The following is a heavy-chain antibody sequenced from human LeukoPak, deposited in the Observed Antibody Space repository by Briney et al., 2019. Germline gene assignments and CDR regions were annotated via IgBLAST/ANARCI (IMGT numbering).Heavy chain of an antibody. CDR2: ISRIGGRT. D-gene: IGHD3-3*01. Sequence: GGSLRLSCVASGFTFSTYAMSWVRQAPGKGLEWVSSISRIGGRTYYAEFVKGWSTISRDNSKNTLYLQMNSLRAEDTAVYYCAKGGQRYDFWRFDYWGQGTLVTVSS. CDR3: AKGGQRYDFWRFDY. CDR1: GFTFSTYA. J-gene: IGHJ4*02. V-gene: IGHV3-23*01.